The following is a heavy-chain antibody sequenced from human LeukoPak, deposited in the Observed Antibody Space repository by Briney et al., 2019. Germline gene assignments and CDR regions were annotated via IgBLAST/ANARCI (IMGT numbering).Heavy chain of an antibody. CDR1: GYTFTSYD. V-gene: IGHV1-8*01. CDR3: ARMSSSWYSTSYDY. CDR2: MNPNSGNT. D-gene: IGHD6-13*01. J-gene: IGHJ4*02. Sequence: ASVKVSCKASGYTFTSYDINWVRQATGQGLEWMGWMNPNSGNTGYAQEFQGRVTMTRNTSISTAYMELSSLRSEDTAVYYCARMSSSWYSTSYDYWGQGTLVTVSS.